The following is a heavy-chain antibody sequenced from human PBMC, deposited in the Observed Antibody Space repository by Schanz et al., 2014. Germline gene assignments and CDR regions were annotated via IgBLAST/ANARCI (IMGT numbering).Heavy chain of an antibody. CDR1: GYTLTAYY. CDR2: ISPNSGDT. D-gene: IGHD3-3*02. Sequence: QVQLVQSGPEVKKPGASVKVSCKASGYTLTAYYMHWVRQAPGQGLEWMGRISPNSGDTHSAQKFQGRVTMTWDRSISTANMELSRLRSDDTAVYYCARENKDYDSILNKFFHYGLDLWGQGTTVTVSS. CDR3: ARENKDYDSILNKFFHYGLDL. V-gene: IGHV1-2*06. J-gene: IGHJ6*02.